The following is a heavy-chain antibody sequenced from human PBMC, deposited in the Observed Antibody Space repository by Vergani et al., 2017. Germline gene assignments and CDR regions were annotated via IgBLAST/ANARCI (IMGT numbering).Heavy chain of an antibody. D-gene: IGHD6-19*01. CDR2: LTGGGGST. CDR3: ARDTVTGSRYFDY. CDR1: GFTFSTYA. Sequence: EVQLLESGGSLKQPGGSVRLSCAASGFTFSTYAMHWVRQAPGKGLEWVSALTGGGGSTYYADSFKGRFIISRDNSKNTLFLQMNSLRPEDTAVYYCARDTVTGSRYFDYWGQGTLVTVSS. J-gene: IGHJ4*02. V-gene: IGHV3-23*01.